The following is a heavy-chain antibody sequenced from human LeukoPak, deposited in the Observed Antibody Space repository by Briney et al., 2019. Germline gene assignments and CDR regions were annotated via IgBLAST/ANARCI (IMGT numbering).Heavy chain of an antibody. CDR3: AKAGYSYGFGWFDP. CDR2: ISGSGGST. CDR1: GFTFSSYG. D-gene: IGHD5-18*01. J-gene: IGHJ5*02. V-gene: IGHV3-23*01. Sequence: GGSLRLSCAASGFTFSSYGMHWVRQAPGKGLEWVSAISGSGGSTYYADSVKGRFTISRDNSKNTLYLQMNSLRAEDTAVYYCAKAGYSYGFGWFDPWGQGTLVTVSS.